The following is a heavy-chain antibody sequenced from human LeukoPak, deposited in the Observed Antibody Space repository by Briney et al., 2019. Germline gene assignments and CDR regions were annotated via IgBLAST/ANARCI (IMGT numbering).Heavy chain of an antibody. CDR1: GFTFSSYA. D-gene: IGHD3-10*01. V-gene: IGHV3-7*01. Sequence: GGSLRLSCAASGFTFSSYAMSWVRQAPGKGLEWVANIKQDGSEKNYLDSVKGRFTISRDNAKNSLYLQMNSLRAEDTALYYCAGQGVPDYWGQGTLVTVSS. J-gene: IGHJ4*02. CDR3: AGQGVPDY. CDR2: IKQDGSEK.